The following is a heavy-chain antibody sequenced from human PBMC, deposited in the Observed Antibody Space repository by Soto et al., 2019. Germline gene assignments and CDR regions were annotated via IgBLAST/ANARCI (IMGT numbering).Heavy chain of an antibody. CDR3: AREDTAVAWDY. D-gene: IGHD5-18*01. CDR2: ISAFNGNT. V-gene: IGHV1-18*01. Sequence: QVQLVQSGPEVKKPGASVKVSCKASGYTFISYGISWVRQAPRQGLEWMGRISAFNGNTNYAQKVQGRVTMTTDTFTSTAYMELRSLRSDDTAVYFCAREDTAVAWDYWGQGTLVSVSS. CDR1: GYTFISYG. J-gene: IGHJ4*02.